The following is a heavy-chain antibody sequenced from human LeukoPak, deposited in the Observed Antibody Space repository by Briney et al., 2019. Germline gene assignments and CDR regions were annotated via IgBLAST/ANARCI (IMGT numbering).Heavy chain of an antibody. CDR3: GKDHFPYRSGSVIDF. V-gene: IGHV3-30*02. D-gene: IGHD6-19*01. CDR2: IRYDESNK. Sequence: GGSLRLSCAAYGFTFSNHGMHWVHQAPDKGLEWVAFIRYDESNKHYADSVKGRFTVSRDNSKNTLHMQMHSLRTDDTAVYYCGKDHFPYRSGSVIDFWGQGTLVTVSS. J-gene: IGHJ4*02. CDR1: GFTFSNHG.